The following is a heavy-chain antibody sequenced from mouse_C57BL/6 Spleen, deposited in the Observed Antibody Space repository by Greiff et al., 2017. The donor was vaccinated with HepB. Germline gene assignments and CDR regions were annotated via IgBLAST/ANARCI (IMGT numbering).Heavy chain of an antibody. D-gene: IGHD2-4*01. V-gene: IGHV1-76*01. CDR2: IYPGSGNT. Sequence: QVQLQESGAELVRPGASVKLSCKASGYTFTDYYINWVKQRPGQGLEWIARIYPGSGNTYYNEKFKGKATLTAEKSSSTAYMQLSSLTSEDSAVYFCARDDYASYYAMDYWGQGTSVTVSS. CDR1: GYTFTDYY. J-gene: IGHJ4*01. CDR3: ARDDYASYYAMDY.